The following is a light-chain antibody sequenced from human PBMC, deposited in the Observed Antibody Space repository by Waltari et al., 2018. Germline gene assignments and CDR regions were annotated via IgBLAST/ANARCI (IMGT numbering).Light chain of an antibody. CDR2: NAF. Sequence: DIQMTQSPSSLSAYVGATVTITCRASQGISRYLHWYQQKPGKAPKLLIYNAFNLQSGVPSRFSGSASGTDFTLSISSLQPEDFATYYCQQSNSVPVTFGQGTRLEIK. J-gene: IGKJ5*01. CDR3: QQSNSVPVT. CDR1: QGISRY. V-gene: IGKV1-39*01.